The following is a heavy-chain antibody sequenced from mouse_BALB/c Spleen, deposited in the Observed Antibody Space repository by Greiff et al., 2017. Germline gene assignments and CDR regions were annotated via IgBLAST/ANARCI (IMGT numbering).Heavy chain of an antibody. CDR1: GYSFTSYY. D-gene: IGHD2-2*01. Sequence: LQESGPELMKPGASVKISCKASGYSFTSYYMHWVKQSHGKSLEWIGYIDPFNGGTSYNQKFKGKATLTVDKSSSTAYMHLSSLTSEDSAVYYCARSPYGYDQAWFAYWGQGTLVTVSA. V-gene: IGHV1S135*01. CDR2: IDPFNGGT. CDR3: ARSPYGYDQAWFAY. J-gene: IGHJ3*01.